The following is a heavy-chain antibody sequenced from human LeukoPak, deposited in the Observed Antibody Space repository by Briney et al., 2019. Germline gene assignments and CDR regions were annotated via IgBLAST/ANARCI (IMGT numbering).Heavy chain of an antibody. CDR2: INHSGST. Sequence: SETLSLTCAVYGGSFSGYYWSWIRQPPGKGLEWIGEINHSGSTNYNPSLKSRVTISVDTSKNQFSLKLSSVTAADTAVYYCARGPYERYCSSTSCYRRGNYYGMDVWGQGTTVTVSS. D-gene: IGHD2-2*02. CDR3: ARGPYERYCSSTSCYRRGNYYGMDV. CDR1: GGSFSGYY. J-gene: IGHJ6*02. V-gene: IGHV4-34*01.